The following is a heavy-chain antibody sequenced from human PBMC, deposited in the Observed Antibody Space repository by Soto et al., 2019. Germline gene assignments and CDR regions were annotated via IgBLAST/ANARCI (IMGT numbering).Heavy chain of an antibody. J-gene: IGHJ4*02. D-gene: IGHD5-12*01. CDR2: ISYDGSDK. CDR3: AKDLREMATIRPDY. Sequence: QVQLVESGGGVVQPGGSLRLSCAASGFTFSSFGIHWVRQAPGKGLEWVAVISYDGSDKNYGDSVKGRFTISRENSKNMVYLQMTSLRAEDTAVYYCAKDLREMATIRPDYWGQGILVTVSS. CDR1: GFTFSSFG. V-gene: IGHV3-30*18.